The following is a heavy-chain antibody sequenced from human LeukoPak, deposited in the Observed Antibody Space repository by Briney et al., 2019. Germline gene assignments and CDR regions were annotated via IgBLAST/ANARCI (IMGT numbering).Heavy chain of an antibody. CDR3: ARECDCSGGSCYHNWFDP. V-gene: IGHV4-30-4*01. Sequence: PSQTLSLTCTVSGGSISSGDYYWSWIRHPPGKGLEWFGHIYYSGSTYYNPSLKSRVTISVDTSKNQFSLKLSSVTAADTAVYYCARECDCSGGSCYHNWFDPWGQGTLVTVSS. J-gene: IGHJ5*02. CDR1: GGSISSGDYY. CDR2: IYYSGST. D-gene: IGHD2-15*01.